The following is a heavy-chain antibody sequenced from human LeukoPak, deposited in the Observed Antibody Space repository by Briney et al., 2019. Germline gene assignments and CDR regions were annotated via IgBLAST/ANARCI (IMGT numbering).Heavy chain of an antibody. CDR2: IYYSGST. V-gene: IGHV4-31*03. J-gene: IGHJ2*01. CDR1: GGSISSGGYY. D-gene: IGHD4-17*01. Sequence: SETLSLTCTVSGGSISSGGYYWSWIRQHPGKGLEWIGYIYYSGSTYYNPSLKSRVTISVDTSKNQFSLKLSSVTAADTAVYYCARSRTTVTWWFDLWGRGTLVTVSS. CDR3: ARSRTTVTWWFDL.